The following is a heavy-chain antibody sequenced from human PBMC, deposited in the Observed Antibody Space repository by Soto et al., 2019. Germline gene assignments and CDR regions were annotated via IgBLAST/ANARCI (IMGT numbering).Heavy chain of an antibody. J-gene: IGHJ5*02. CDR3: ARGDYDILTGYYKFFDP. D-gene: IGHD3-9*01. V-gene: IGHV4-30-4*01. Sequence: SETLSLTFTVSGGSISSGDYYWSWIRQPPGKGLEWIGYIYYSGSTYYNPSLKSRVTISVDTSKNQFSLKLSSVTAADTAVYYCARGDYDILTGYYKFFDPWGQGTLVTVSS. CDR2: IYYSGST. CDR1: GGSISSGDYY.